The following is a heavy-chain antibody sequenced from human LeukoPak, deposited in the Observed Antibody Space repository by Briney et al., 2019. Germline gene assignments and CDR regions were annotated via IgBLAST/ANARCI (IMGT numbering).Heavy chain of an antibody. CDR3: ARDEKSGYYVY. J-gene: IGHJ4*02. Sequence: GGSLRLSCAASGFTFSSYWMSWVRQAPGRGLEWVANIKQDGSMKQYVDSVRGRFTISRDNAKSSLYLQISRLKAEDSAVYYCARDEKSGYYVYWGQGTLVTVSS. CDR1: GFTFSSYW. CDR2: IKQDGSMK. V-gene: IGHV3-7*01. D-gene: IGHD2/OR15-2a*01.